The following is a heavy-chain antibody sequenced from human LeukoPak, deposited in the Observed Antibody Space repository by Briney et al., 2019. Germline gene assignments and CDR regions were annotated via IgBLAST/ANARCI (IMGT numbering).Heavy chain of an antibody. D-gene: IGHD3-22*01. CDR2: IIPIFGTA. CDR1: GGTFSSYA. V-gene: IGHV1-69*13. Sequence: SVKVSCKASGGTFSSYAISWVRQAPGPGLEWMGGIIPIFGTANYAQKFQGRVTITADESTSTVYMEMNSLKFEDTAVYYCARGWDYDSGGRPTAYVYWGQGTLVTVSS. J-gene: IGHJ4*02. CDR3: ARGWDYDSGGRPTAYVY.